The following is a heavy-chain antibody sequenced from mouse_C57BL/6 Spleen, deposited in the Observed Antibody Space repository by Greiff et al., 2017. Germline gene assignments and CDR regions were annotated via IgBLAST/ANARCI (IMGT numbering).Heavy chain of an antibody. D-gene: IGHD4-1*02. V-gene: IGHV1-82*01. J-gene: IGHJ2*01. CDR1: GYAFSSSW. Sequence: QVQLQQSGPELVKPGASVKISCKASGYAFSSSWMNWVKQRPGKGLEWIGRIYPGDGDTNYNGKFKGKATLTADKSSSTAYMQLSSLTSEDSAVYFCARWKQLGFDYWGQGTTLTVSS. CDR2: IYPGDGDT. CDR3: ARWKQLGFDY.